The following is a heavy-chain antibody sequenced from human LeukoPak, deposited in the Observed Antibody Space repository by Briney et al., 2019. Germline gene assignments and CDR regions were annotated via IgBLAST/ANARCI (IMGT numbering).Heavy chain of an antibody. CDR3: ARDRVGSGYSY. CDR2: ISSSSSYI. Sequence: PGGSLRLSCAASGFTFSSYEMNWVRQAPGKGLEWVSSISSSSSYIYYADSVKGRFTISRDNAKNSLYLQMNSLRAEDTAVYYCARDRVGSGYSYWGQGTLVTVSS. J-gene: IGHJ4*02. V-gene: IGHV3-21*01. CDR1: GFTFSSYE. D-gene: IGHD3-22*01.